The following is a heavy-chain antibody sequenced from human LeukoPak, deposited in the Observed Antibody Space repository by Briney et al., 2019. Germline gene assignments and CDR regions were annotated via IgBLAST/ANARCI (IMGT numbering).Heavy chain of an antibody. CDR1: GGSISSSTYY. Sequence: SETLSLTCTVSGGSISSSTYYWSWIRQPPGKRLEWIGYIYSSGSTNYNPSLKSRVTISLDTSKNQFSLKLSSVTAADTAVYYCARGPIDYYSSRSDYRFDPWGQGTLVTVSS. J-gene: IGHJ5*02. CDR3: ARGPIDYYSSRSDYRFDP. V-gene: IGHV4-61*01. D-gene: IGHD6-13*01. CDR2: IYSSGST.